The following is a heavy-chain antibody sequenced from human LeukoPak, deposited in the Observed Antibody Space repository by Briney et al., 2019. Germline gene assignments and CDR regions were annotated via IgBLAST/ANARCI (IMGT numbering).Heavy chain of an antibody. J-gene: IGHJ4*02. V-gene: IGHV3-7*01. CDR3: ARDLPGTAYEFDY. D-gene: IGHD6-13*01. Sequence: GGSLRLSCAASEFTFSGYWMNWVRQAPGKGPEWVANINQDGSEKHYVDSVKGRFTISRDNAKNTLYLQMSSLRTEDTAVYYCARDLPGTAYEFDYWGQGTLVTVSS. CDR2: INQDGSEK. CDR1: EFTFSGYW.